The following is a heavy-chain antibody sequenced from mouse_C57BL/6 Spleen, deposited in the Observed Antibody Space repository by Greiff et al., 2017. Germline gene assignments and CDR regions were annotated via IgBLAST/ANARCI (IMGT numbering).Heavy chain of an antibody. CDR1: GYAFSSSW. CDR3: ARRGTVVEYFDY. Sequence: VKLMESGPELVKPGASVKISCKASGYAFSSSWMNWVKQRPGKGLEWIGRIYPGDGDTNYNGKFKGKATLTADKSSSTAYMHLSSLTSEDSAVYFCARRGTVVEYFDYWGQGTTLTVSS. V-gene: IGHV1-82*01. D-gene: IGHD1-1*01. J-gene: IGHJ2*01. CDR2: IYPGDGDT.